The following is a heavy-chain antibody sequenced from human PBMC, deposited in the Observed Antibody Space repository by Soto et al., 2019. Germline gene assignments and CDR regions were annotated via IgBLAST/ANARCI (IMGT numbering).Heavy chain of an antibody. V-gene: IGHV1-69*02. CDR2: IIPILGIA. CDR3: ASEEDGSGSYYTFDY. J-gene: IGHJ4*02. Sequence: QVQLVQSGAEVKKPGSSVKVSCKASGGTFSSYTISWVRQAPGQGLEWMGRIIPILGIANYAQKFQGRVTITADKSTXTXYXXLXXXXXDXXXVXYXASEEDGSGSYYTFDYWGQGTLVTVSS. D-gene: IGHD3-10*01. CDR1: GGTFSSYT.